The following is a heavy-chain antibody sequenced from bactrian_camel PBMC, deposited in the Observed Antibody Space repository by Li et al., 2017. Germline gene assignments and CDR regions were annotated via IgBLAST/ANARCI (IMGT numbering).Heavy chain of an antibody. CDR1: GYTISSYC. CDR2: IDNDGRT. Sequence: QLVESGGGTVQAGGSLRLSCAASGYTISSYCMGWFRQAPGKERERVATIDNDGRTTYATSVKDRFTISKDNAKNTLYLQMNSLKPEDTAMYYCAATVGRNCYHRYNINYWGQGTQVTVS. V-gene: IGHV3S55*01. CDR3: AATVGRNCYHRYNINY. J-gene: IGHJ4*01. D-gene: IGHD3*01.